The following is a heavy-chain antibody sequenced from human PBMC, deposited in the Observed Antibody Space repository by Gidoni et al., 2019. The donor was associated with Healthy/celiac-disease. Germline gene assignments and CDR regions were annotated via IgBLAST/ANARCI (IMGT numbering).Heavy chain of an antibody. J-gene: IGHJ5*02. Sequence: QLQLQESGPGLVKPSETLSLTCTVSGGSISSSSYYWGWIRQPPGKGLEWIGSIYYSGSTYYNPSLKSRVTISVDTSKNQFSLKLSSVTAADTAVYYCARQGSGPYYDFWSGYYYWFDPWGQGTLVTVSS. CDR2: IYYSGST. CDR3: ARQGSGPYYDFWSGYYYWFDP. D-gene: IGHD3-3*01. V-gene: IGHV4-39*01. CDR1: GGSISSSSYY.